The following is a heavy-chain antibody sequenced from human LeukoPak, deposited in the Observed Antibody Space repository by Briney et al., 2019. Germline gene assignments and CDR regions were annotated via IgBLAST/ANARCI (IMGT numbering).Heavy chain of an antibody. CDR3: ASQTGSPLDY. J-gene: IGHJ4*02. CDR2: ISYDETDK. CDR1: GFSFYNYA. D-gene: IGHD3-10*01. Sequence: GGSLRLSCAASGFSFYNYAMHWVRQAPGKGLEWVAVISYDETDKYYADSVKGRFTVSRDNSKNTMFLQMNSLRPEDTAVYYCASQTGSPLDYWGQGTVVAVSS. V-gene: IGHV3-30*04.